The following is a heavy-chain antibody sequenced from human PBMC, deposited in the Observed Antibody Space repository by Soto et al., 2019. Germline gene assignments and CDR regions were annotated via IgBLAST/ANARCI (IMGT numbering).Heavy chain of an antibody. CDR2: INHSGST. Sequence: SETLSLTCAVYGGSFSGYYWSWIRQPPGKGLEWIGEINHSGSTNYNPSLKSRVTISVDTSKNQFSLMLSSVTAADTAVYYCATSYRNCPYYWGQGTLVTVSS. D-gene: IGHD4-4*01. CDR1: GGSFSGYY. CDR3: ATSYRNCPYY. J-gene: IGHJ4*02. V-gene: IGHV4-34*01.